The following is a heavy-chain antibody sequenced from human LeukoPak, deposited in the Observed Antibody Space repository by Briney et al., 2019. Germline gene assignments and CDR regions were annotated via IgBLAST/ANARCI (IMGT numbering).Heavy chain of an antibody. CDR1: GGTFSSYA. Sequence: EASVKVSCKASGGTFSSYAISWVRQAPGQGLEWMGGIIPIFGTANYAQKFQGRVTITADESTSTAYMGLSSLRSEDTAVYYCASFGVVMDTNTIYALDYWGQGTLVTIYS. J-gene: IGHJ4*02. CDR3: ASFGVVMDTNTIYALDY. D-gene: IGHD3-3*01. CDR2: IIPIFGTA. V-gene: IGHV1-69*13.